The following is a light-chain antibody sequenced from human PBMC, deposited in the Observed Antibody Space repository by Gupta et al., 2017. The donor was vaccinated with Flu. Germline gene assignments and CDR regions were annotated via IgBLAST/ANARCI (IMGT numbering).Light chain of an antibody. CDR3: QQRSNWPFT. CDR1: QSVSSY. V-gene: IGKV3-11*01. CDR2: DAS. Sequence: PATLSLSPGERATLSFRASQSVSSYLAWYQHKPGQAPRLLIYDASNSATGIPARFSGSGSGTDFTLTISSLEPEDFAVYYCQQRSNWPFTFGHGTKVDIK. J-gene: IGKJ3*01.